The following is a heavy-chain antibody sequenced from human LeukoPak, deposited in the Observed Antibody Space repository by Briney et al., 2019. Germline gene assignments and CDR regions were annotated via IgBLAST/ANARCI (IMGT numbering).Heavy chain of an antibody. CDR1: GYTFTSYY. V-gene: IGHV1-46*01. D-gene: IGHD3-10*01. J-gene: IGHJ4*02. CDR2: INPSGGST. CDR3: ARDYYGSGIYYYYYFDY. Sequence: ASVKVSCKASGYTFTSYYMHWVRQAPGQGLEWMGIINPSGGSTSYAQKFQGRVTMTRDTSTSTVYMELSSLRFEDTAVYYCARDYYGSGIYYYYYFDYWGQGTLVTVSS.